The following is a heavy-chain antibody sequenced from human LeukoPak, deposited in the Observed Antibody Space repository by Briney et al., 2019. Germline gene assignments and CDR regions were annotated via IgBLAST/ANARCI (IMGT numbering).Heavy chain of an antibody. D-gene: IGHD6-13*01. CDR2: IKQDGSEK. Sequence: GGSLRLSCAASGFTFSSYWMSWVRQAPGKGLEWVANIKQDGSEKYYVDSVKGRFTISRDNAKNSLYLQMNSLRAEDTAVYYCARVFTGYSSSFEPTGWFDPWGQGTLVTVSS. J-gene: IGHJ5*02. CDR1: GFTFSSYW. V-gene: IGHV3-7*03. CDR3: ARVFTGYSSSFEPTGWFDP.